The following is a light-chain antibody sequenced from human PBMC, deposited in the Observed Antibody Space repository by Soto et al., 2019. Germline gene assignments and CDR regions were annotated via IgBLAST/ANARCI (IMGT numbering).Light chain of an antibody. CDR1: QGISSY. Sequence: DIPMTQSPSSLSASVGDRVTITCRASQGISSYLNWYQQKPGKAPKLLIYAASSLQSGVPSRFRGSGSGTDFTLTISSLQPEDFATYYCQQSYSTPRTFGQGTKVEIK. J-gene: IGKJ1*01. CDR3: QQSYSTPRT. CDR2: AAS. V-gene: IGKV1-39*01.